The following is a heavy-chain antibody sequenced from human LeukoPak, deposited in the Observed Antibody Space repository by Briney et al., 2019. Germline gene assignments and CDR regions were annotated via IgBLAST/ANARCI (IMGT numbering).Heavy chain of an antibody. J-gene: IGHJ6*03. CDR3: ARETSQKGAHYLDV. CDR2: IYYSGST. Sequence: SETLSLTCTVSGVAISSYYWSWIRQPPGKGLEWIGYIYYSGSTNYNPSLKSRVTISVDTSKHQFSMKLSSVTAADTAVYYCARETSQKGAHYLDVWGKGTTVTIS. V-gene: IGHV4-59*01. D-gene: IGHD3-16*01. CDR1: GVAISSYY.